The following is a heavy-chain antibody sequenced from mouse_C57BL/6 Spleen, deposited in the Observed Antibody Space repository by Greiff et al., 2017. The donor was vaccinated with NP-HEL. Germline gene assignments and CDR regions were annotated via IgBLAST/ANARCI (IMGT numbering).Heavy chain of an antibody. V-gene: IGHV1-82*01. CDR1: GYAFSSSW. Sequence: QVQLKESGPELVKPGASVKISCKASGYAFSSSWLNWVQQRPGKGLEWIGLIYPGDGDTNYNGKFKGKATLTAYKSSITAYMQLIRLTSEDSSVYFYARYEAFAYWGQGTLVTVSA. CDR3: ARYEAFAY. J-gene: IGHJ3*01. CDR2: IYPGDGDT. D-gene: IGHD2-3*01.